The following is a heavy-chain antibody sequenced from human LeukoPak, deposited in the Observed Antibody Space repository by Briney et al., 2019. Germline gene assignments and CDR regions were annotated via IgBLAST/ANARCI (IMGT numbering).Heavy chain of an antibody. CDR1: GFTFTSYD. V-gene: IGHV3-30*02. J-gene: IGHJ4*02. Sequence: GGSLRLSCAASGFTFTSYDMHWVRQAPGKGLEGGAFIRFDGSNNYYAESVKGRFTISRDNSKDTLYLQMNSLRAEDTAVYYCAKTARYYYASGSYYPFDYWGQGTLVTVSS. CDR2: IRFDGSNN. CDR3: AKTARYYYASGSYYPFDY. D-gene: IGHD3-10*01.